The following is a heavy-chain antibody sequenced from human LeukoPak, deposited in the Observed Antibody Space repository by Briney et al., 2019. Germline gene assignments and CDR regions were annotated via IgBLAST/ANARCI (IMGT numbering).Heavy chain of an antibody. CDR2: ISGYNGNT. D-gene: IGHD3-3*01. V-gene: IGHV1-18*01. Sequence: HWASVKVSCKASGYTFTNYAISWVRQAPGQGLEWMGWISGYNGNTNYAQKLQGRVTMTTDTSTRTAYMELRSLRSDDTAVYYCARGLEWLTRRHTWFDPWGQGTLVTVSS. CDR3: ARGLEWLTRRHTWFDP. CDR1: GYTFTNYA. J-gene: IGHJ5*02.